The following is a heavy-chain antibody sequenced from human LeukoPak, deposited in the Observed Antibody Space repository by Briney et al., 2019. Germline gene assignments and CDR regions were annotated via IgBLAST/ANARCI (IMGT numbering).Heavy chain of an antibody. V-gene: IGHV3-11*05. Sequence: GGSLRLSWAEPGFTFSDYYMSWSRQAPGKGLEWVSYISGSSSYTNYADSVKGRFTISRDNAKNSLYLQMDSLRAEDTAVYYCTRGSGYNSNDYWGQGALVTVSS. D-gene: IGHD5-24*01. CDR2: ISGSSSYT. J-gene: IGHJ4*02. CDR3: TRGSGYNSNDY. CDR1: GFTFSDYY.